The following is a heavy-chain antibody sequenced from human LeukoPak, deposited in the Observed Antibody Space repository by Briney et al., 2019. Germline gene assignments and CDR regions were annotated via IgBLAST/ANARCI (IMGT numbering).Heavy chain of an antibody. Sequence: GGSLRLSCAASGFTFSSYAMHWVRQAPGKGLEWVAFIRYDGSNKYYADSVKGRFTISRDNSKNTLYLQMNSLRAEDTAVYYCAKANLEWLSNDAFDIWGQGTMVTVSS. CDR2: IRYDGSNK. CDR1: GFTFSSYA. J-gene: IGHJ3*02. V-gene: IGHV3-30*02. CDR3: AKANLEWLSNDAFDI. D-gene: IGHD3-3*01.